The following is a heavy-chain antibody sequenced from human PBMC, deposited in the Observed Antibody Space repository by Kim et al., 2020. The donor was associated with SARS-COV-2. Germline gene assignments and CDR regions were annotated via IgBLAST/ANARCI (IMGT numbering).Heavy chain of an antibody. CDR2: ISAYNGNT. D-gene: IGHD3-3*01. CDR3: ARDSAPYDFWSGYYTGTLLYYYYGMDV. V-gene: IGHV1-18*04. CDR1: GYTFTSYG. J-gene: IGHJ6*02. Sequence: ASVKVSCKASGYTFTSYGISWVRQAPGQGLEWMGWISAYNGNTNYAQKLQGRVTMTTDTSTSTAYMELRSLRSDDTAVYYCARDSAPYDFWSGYYTGTLLYYYYGMDVWGQGTTVTVSS.